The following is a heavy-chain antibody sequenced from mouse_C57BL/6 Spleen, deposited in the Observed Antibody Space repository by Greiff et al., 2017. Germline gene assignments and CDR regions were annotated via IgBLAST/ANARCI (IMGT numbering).Heavy chain of an antibody. V-gene: IGHV1-76*01. D-gene: IGHD2-2*01. J-gene: IGHJ3*01. CDR2: IYPGSGNT. Sequence: VQLQQSGAELVRPGASVKLSCKASGYTFTDYYINWVKQRPGQGLEWISRIYPGSGNTYYNEKFKGKATLTAEKSSSTAYMQLSSLTSEDSAVYFCARGERYGYALFAYWGQGTLVTVSA. CDR3: ARGERYGYALFAY. CDR1: GYTFTDYY.